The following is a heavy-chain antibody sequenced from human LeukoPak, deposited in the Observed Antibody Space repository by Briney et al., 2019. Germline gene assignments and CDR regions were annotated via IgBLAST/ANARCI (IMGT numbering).Heavy chain of an antibody. CDR1: GLTISSSG. J-gene: IGHJ6*02. Sequence: PGGSLRLSCAASGLTISSSGVSWVRQTPGKGLEWVSSISGSGDRTHYADSVRGRFTISRDTSKDTLYLQMNSLRAEDTAVYYCAAAYFGVDQYYYGLDVWGQGTTVTVSS. V-gene: IGHV3-23*01. D-gene: IGHD3-3*01. CDR2: ISGSGDRT. CDR3: AAAYFGVDQYYYGLDV.